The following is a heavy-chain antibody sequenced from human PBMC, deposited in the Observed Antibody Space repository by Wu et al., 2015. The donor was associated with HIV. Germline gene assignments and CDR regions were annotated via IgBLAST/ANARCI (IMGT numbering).Heavy chain of an antibody. D-gene: IGHD4-23*01. CDR1: GGTFNNYA. J-gene: IGHJ4*02. Sequence: QVQVVQSGPEMKRPGSSVKVSCKASGGTFNNYAISWLRQAPGQGLEWMGGIIPIFGTANYAQKFQDRVAITADKSTRTAYMELSSLRSEDTAVYYCARDGIDYGGYSHNVYYFDYWGQGTLVTVSS. CDR3: ARDGIDYGGYSHNVYYFDY. V-gene: IGHV1-69*13. CDR2: IIPIFGTA.